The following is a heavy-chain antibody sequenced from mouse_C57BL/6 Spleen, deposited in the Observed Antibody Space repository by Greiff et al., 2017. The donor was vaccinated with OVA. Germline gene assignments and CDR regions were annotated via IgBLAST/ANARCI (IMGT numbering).Heavy chain of an antibody. D-gene: IGHD2-4*01. CDR1: GYTFTSYW. CDR3: ARYYYYYGAWFAY. Sequence: VQLQQPGAELVKPGASVKMSCKASGYTFTSYWITWVKQRPGQGLEWIGDIYPGSGSTNYNEKFKSKATLTVDTSSSTAYMQLSSLTSEDSAVYYCARYYYYYGAWFAYWGQGTLVTVSA. J-gene: IGHJ3*01. V-gene: IGHV1-55*01. CDR2: IYPGSGST.